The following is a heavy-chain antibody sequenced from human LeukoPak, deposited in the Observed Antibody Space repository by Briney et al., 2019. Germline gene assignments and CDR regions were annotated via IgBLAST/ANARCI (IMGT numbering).Heavy chain of an antibody. CDR2: IYYSGST. CDR3: ASSHVTIFGVFDY. D-gene: IGHD3-3*01. V-gene: IGHV4-59*08. Sequence: SETLSLTCTVSGDSISPYYWSWIRQPPGKGLEWIGYIYYSGSTNYNPSLKSRVTISVDTSKNQFSLKLSSVTAADTAVYYCASSHVTIFGVFDYWGQGTLVTVSS. CDR1: GDSISPYY. J-gene: IGHJ4*02.